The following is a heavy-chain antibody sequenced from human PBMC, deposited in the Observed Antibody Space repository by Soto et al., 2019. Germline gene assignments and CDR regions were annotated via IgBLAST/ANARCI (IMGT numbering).Heavy chain of an antibody. D-gene: IGHD2-21*01. J-gene: IGHJ4*02. CDR2: IKQDGSEK. V-gene: IGHV3-7*01. CDR3: AGDPSHIVVVIARQNASHCPGY. CDR1: GFTFSSYW. Sequence: GGSLRLSCAASGFTFSSYWMSWVRQAPGKGLEWVANIKQDGSEKYYVDSVKGRFTISRDNAKNSLYLQMNSLRAEDTAVYYCAGDPSHIVVVIARQNASHCPGYWGQGTLVTVSS.